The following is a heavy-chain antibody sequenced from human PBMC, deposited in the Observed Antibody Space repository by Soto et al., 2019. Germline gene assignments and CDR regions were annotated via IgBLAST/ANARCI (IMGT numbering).Heavy chain of an antibody. V-gene: IGHV1-2*04. D-gene: IGHD3-3*01. CDR3: AREYYDFWSGYYY. J-gene: IGHJ4*02. CDR2: INPNSGCT. CDR1: GYTFTGYY. Sequence: ASVKVSCKASGYTFTGYYMHWERQAPGQGLEWMGWINPNSGCTNYAQKFQGWVTMTRDTSISTAYMELSRLRSDDTAVYYCAREYYDFWSGYYYWGQGTLVTVSS.